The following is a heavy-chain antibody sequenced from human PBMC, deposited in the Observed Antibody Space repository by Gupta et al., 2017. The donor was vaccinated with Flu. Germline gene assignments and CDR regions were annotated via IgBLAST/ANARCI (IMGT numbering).Heavy chain of an antibody. CDR2: TDTNTGGK. Sequence: YTVTGDYVHWVRQAREQGLEWRGGTDTNTGGKNYAQKVQCKGTMTRDTSITTVYIEVSRLRSGDTAVDYCESISGRDRNDDWGKGNRGTVSS. J-gene: IGHJ4*02. V-gene: IGHV1-2*02. D-gene: IGHD5-12*01. CDR3: ESISGRDRNDD. CDR1: YTVTGDY.